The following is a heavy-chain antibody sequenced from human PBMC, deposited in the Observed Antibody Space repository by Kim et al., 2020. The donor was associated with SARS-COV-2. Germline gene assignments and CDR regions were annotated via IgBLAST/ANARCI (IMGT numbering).Heavy chain of an antibody. J-gene: IGHJ6*04. Sequence: GGSRRLSCAASGLSLDDYVMYGGRKDQGKGLVWGTRMSTGVSITNYADSVKGRLTMSRDNAENTLYLQLNSLRAEDTAVYYCARGLFRDGFDVWGDGTTVTVSS. CDR1: GLSLDDYV. CDR3: ARGLFRDGFDV. D-gene: IGHD3-10*02. CDR2: MSTGVSIT. V-gene: IGHV3-74*01.